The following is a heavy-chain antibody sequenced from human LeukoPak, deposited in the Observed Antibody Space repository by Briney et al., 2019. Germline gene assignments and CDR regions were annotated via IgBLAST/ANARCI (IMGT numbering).Heavy chain of an antibody. CDR1: GGSISSYY. CDR2: IYYSGST. Sequence: SETLSLTCTVSGGSISSYYRSWIRQPPGKGLEWIGYIYYSGSTNYNPSLKSRVTISVDTSKNQFSLKLSSVTAADTAVYYCARTAAAGSNDYWGQGTLVTVSS. D-gene: IGHD6-13*01. CDR3: ARTAAAGSNDY. V-gene: IGHV4-59*08. J-gene: IGHJ4*02.